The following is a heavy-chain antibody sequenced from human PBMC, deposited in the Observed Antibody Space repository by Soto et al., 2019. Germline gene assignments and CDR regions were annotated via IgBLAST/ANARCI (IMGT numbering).Heavy chain of an antibody. V-gene: IGHV3-23*01. CDR3: AKDPGDYDHRRYYYYYGMDV. D-gene: IGHD4-17*01. CDR1: GFTFSSYA. J-gene: IGHJ6*02. Sequence: GGFLRLSCAASGFTFSSYAMSWVRQAPGKGLEWVSAISGSGGSTYYADSVKGRFTISRDNSKNTLYLQMNSLRAEDTAVYYCAKDPGDYDHRRYYYYYGMDVWGQGTTVTVSS. CDR2: ISGSGGST.